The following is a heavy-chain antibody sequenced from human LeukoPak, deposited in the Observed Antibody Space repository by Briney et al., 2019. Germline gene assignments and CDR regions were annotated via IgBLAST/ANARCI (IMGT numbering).Heavy chain of an antibody. V-gene: IGHV4-38-2*01. CDR2: IYHSGST. CDR1: GYSISSGYY. CDR3: ARTLYDFWSGYSNWFDP. J-gene: IGHJ5*02. D-gene: IGHD3-3*01. Sequence: SETLSLTCAVSGYSISSGYYWGWIRQPPGKGLEGIGSIYHSGSTYYNPSLKSRVTISVDTSKNQFSLKLSSVTAADTAVYYCARTLYDFWSGYSNWFDPWGQGTLVTVSS.